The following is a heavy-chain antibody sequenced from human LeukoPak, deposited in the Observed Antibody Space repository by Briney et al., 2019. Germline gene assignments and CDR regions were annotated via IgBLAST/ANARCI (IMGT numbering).Heavy chain of an antibody. J-gene: IGHJ5*02. D-gene: IGHD6-13*01. CDR1: GYTFTGYY. V-gene: IGHV1-18*04. CDR3: ARDSIVSWYMINWFDP. Sequence: ASVKVSCKASGYTFTGYYMHWVRQAPGQGLEWMGWISAYSGNTNYAQKLQGRVTMTTDTSTSTAYMELRSLRSDDTAVYYCARDSIVSWYMINWFDPWGQGTLVTVSS. CDR2: ISAYSGNT.